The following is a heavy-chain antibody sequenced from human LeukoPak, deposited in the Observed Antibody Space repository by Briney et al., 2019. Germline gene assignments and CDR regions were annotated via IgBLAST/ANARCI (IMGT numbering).Heavy chain of an antibody. V-gene: IGHV1-8*01. J-gene: IGHJ5*02. D-gene: IGHD6-19*01. Sequence: ASVKVSCKASGYTFTSYDINWVRQAPGQGLEWMGWMNPNSGNTGYAQKFQGRVTMTRNTSISTAYMELSSLRSEDTAVYYCARVGGAAVAGTWCDWFDPWGQGALVTVSS. CDR2: MNPNSGNT. CDR3: ARVGGAAVAGTWCDWFDP. CDR1: GYTFTSYD.